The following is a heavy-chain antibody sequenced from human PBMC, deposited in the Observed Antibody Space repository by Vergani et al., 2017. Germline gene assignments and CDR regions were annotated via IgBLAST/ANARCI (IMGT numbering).Heavy chain of an antibody. Sequence: QVQLVQSGAEVKTPGASVKVSCKASGYTFSGYYMHWVRQAPGQGLEWKGWINTNSGGTKYAQKFQGKITMTRDTSISTAYMELSRLRSDDTAVCYCAREQLWIGYWGQGTLVTVSS. D-gene: IGHD5-18*01. CDR1: GYTFSGYY. V-gene: IGHV1-2*02. J-gene: IGHJ4*02. CDR2: INTNSGGT. CDR3: AREQLWIGY.